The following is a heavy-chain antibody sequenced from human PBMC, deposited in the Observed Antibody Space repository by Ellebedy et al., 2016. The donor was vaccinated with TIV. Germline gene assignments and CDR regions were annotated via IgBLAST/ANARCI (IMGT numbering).Heavy chain of an antibody. V-gene: IGHV3-30-3*01. CDR3: ARGRGDSSGYYY. D-gene: IGHD3-22*01. CDR2: ISYDGSNK. CDR1: GFTFSSYA. Sequence: GGSLRLSXAASGFTFSSYAMHWVRQAPGKGLEWVAVISYDGSNKYYADSVKGRFTISRDNSKNTLYLQMNSLRAEDTAVYYCARGRGDSSGYYYWGQGTLVTVSS. J-gene: IGHJ4*02.